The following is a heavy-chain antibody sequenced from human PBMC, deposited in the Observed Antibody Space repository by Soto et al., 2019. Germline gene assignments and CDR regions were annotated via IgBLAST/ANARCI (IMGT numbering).Heavy chain of an antibody. CDR3: ARIPRFIAARNY. J-gene: IGHJ4*02. CDR1: GGSISSSSYY. Sequence: SETLSLTCTVSGGSISSSSYYWGWIRQPPGKGLEWIGSIYYSGSTYYNPSLKSRVTISVDTSKNQFSLKLSSVTAADTAVYYCARIPRFIAARNYWGQGTLVTVSS. CDR2: IYYSGST. V-gene: IGHV4-39*01. D-gene: IGHD6-6*01.